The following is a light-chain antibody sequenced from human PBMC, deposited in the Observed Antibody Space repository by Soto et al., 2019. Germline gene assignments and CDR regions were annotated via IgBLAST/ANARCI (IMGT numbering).Light chain of an antibody. J-gene: IGKJ1*01. Sequence: DIQMTQSPSTLSASVGDRVTITCRASQSISDWLAWYQQKPGQAPKFLIYKSSNLESGVPSRFSGSGSGTAFTLPISSVQPDDFATYYCQYYDSYSWTFGQGTKVEIK. CDR3: QYYDSYSWT. V-gene: IGKV1-5*03. CDR1: QSISDW. CDR2: KSS.